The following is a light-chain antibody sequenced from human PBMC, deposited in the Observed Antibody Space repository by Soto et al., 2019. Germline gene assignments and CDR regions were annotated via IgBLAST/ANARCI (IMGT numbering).Light chain of an antibody. V-gene: IGLV7-46*01. Sequence: QAVVTQAPSLTVSPGETVTLTCTSSTGAVTSCQFTYWFQQKPGQAPRTLIYDTSNKHSWTPARFSGSLIGGKAALTLSGAQHEDAAEYCCLLSYSGAVVFGGGTKLTVL. CDR2: DTS. CDR3: LLSYSGAVV. J-gene: IGLJ2*01. CDR1: TGAVTSCQF.